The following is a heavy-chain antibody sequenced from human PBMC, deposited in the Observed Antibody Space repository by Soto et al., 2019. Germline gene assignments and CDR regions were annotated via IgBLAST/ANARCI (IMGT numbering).Heavy chain of an antibody. D-gene: IGHD7-27*01. CDR2: INPSGGIT. Sequence: ASVKVSCKTSGFTFTSYFNHWVRQAPGQGLEWMGMINPSGGITSFAQKFQGRVTMTRDTSTSTVYMELSDLRSEDTAVYYCARDPAMQNWGPVFDYWGQGTLVTVSS. CDR3: ARDPAMQNWGPVFDY. V-gene: IGHV1-46*01. CDR1: GFTFTSYF. J-gene: IGHJ4*02.